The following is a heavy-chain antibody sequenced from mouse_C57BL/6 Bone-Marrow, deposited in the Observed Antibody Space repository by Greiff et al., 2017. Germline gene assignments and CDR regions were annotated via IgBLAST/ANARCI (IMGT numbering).Heavy chain of an antibody. J-gene: IGHJ4*01. V-gene: IGHV1-59*01. CDR1: GYTFTSYW. CDR3: ARLDY. Sequence: VQLQQPGAELVRPGTSVKLSCKASGYTFTSYWMHWVKQRPGQALEWIGVIDPSDSYTNYNQKFKGKATLTVDTSSSTAYMQLSSLTSEDSAVYYCARLDYWGQGTSVTVSS. CDR2: IDPSDSYT.